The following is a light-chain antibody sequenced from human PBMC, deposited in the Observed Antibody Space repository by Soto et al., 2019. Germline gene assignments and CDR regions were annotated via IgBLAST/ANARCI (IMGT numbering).Light chain of an antibody. CDR1: SSDVGGYNY. J-gene: IGLJ1*01. V-gene: IGLV2-14*01. Sequence: QSVLTQPASVSGSPGQSITISCTGTSSDVGGYNYVSWYQQHPGKAPKLMIYDASNRPSGVSNRFSGSKSGNTASLTISGLQAEDEADYYCSSYTSSSTLVGFGTGTKVTVL. CDR2: DAS. CDR3: SSYTSSSTLVG.